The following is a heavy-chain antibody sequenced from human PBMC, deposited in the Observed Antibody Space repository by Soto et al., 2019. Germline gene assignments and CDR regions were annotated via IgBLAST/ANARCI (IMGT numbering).Heavy chain of an antibody. Sequence: ASVKVSCKASGYSFTDYHIHWVRQAPGQGLEWLGRINPKSGGTSTAQKFQGWVTMTTDTSISTASMELTRLTSDDTAIYYCARGDSTDCSNAVCSFFYNHDMDVWGQGTTVTVSS. J-gene: IGHJ6*02. V-gene: IGHV1-2*04. CDR1: GYSFTDYH. CDR2: INPKSGGT. CDR3: ARGDSTDCSNAVCSFFYNHDMDV. D-gene: IGHD2-8*01.